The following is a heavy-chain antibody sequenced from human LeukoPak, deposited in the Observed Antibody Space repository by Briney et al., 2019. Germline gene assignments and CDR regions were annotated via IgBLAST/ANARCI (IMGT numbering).Heavy chain of an antibody. CDR1: GFTFSSYE. D-gene: IGHD3-22*01. CDR3: ARTNYCDISGYDY. V-gene: IGHV3-48*03. CDR2: ISSSGNTI. Sequence: PGGSLRLSCAASGFTFSSYEMNWVRQAPGKGLEWVSYISSSGNTIYYADSVKGRFTISRDNAKNSLYLQMNSLRAEDTALYYCARTNYCDISGYDYSGQGTLVTVSS. J-gene: IGHJ4*02.